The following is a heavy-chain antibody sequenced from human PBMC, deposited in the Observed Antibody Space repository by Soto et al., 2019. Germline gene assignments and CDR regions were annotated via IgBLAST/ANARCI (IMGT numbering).Heavy chain of an antibody. D-gene: IGHD1-1*01. CDR1: GFSFTSYY. Sequence: QAQLVQSGAEVKKPGASVKVSCKGSGFSFTSYYMHWVRQAPGQGLEWMGSIIPSVGSIRYAKKFQGRVTMTRDSSTSIVYMELSSLRSEDTAVYHCARGGGIDYNYDWFDPWGQGTLVTVSS. CDR2: IIPSVGSI. CDR3: ARGGGIDYNYDWFDP. J-gene: IGHJ5*02. V-gene: IGHV1-46*01.